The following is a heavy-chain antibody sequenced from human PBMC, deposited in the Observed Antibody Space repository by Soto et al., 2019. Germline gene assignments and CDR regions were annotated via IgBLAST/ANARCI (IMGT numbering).Heavy chain of an antibody. Sequence: GASVKVSCKASGYTFTSYAMHWVRQAPGQRLEWMGWINAGNGNTKYSQKFQGRVTITRDTSASTAYMELSSLRSEDTAVYYCARDISRQRDFDWLFDAFDIWGQGTMVTVSS. CDR1: GYTFTSYA. J-gene: IGHJ3*02. D-gene: IGHD3-9*01. CDR3: ARDISRQRDFDWLFDAFDI. CDR2: INAGNGNT. V-gene: IGHV1-3*01.